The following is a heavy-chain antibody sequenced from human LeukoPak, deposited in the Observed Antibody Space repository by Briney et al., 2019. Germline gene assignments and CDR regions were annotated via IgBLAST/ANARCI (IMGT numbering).Heavy chain of an antibody. V-gene: IGHV4-59*01. J-gene: IGHJ5*02. CDR3: AREIRRRQQLKWFDP. CDR1: GGSISSYY. CDR2: IYYSGST. D-gene: IGHD6-13*01. Sequence: PSETLSLTCTVSGGSISSYYWSWIRQPPGKGLEWIGYIYYSGSTNYNPSLKSRVTISVDTSKNQFSLKLSSVTAADTAVYYCAREIRRRQQLKWFDPWGQGTLVTVSS.